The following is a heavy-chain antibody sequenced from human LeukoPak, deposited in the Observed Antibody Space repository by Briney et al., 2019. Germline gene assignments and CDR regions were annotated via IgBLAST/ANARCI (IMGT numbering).Heavy chain of an antibody. CDR3: ATEPGIAARNDY. J-gene: IGHJ4*02. Sequence: SETLSLTCAVSGGSISSGGYSWSWIRQPPGKGLEWIGYIYHSGSTYYNPSLESRVTISVDTSKNQFSLKLSSVTAADTAVYYCATEPGIAARNDYWGQGTLVTVSS. CDR2: IYHSGST. D-gene: IGHD6-6*01. CDR1: GGSISSGGYS. V-gene: IGHV4-30-2*01.